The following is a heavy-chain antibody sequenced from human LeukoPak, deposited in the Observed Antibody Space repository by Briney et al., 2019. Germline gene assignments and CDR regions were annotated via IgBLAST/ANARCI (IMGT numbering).Heavy chain of an antibody. Sequence: ASVKVSCKASGYTFTSYGISWVRQAPGQGLEWMRWISAYNGNTNYAQKLQGRVTMTTDTSTSTAYMELRSLRSDDTAVYYCARDLGPRTVAGLDYWGQGTLVTVSS. D-gene: IGHD6-19*01. V-gene: IGHV1-18*01. CDR1: GYTFTSYG. CDR2: ISAYNGNT. CDR3: ARDLGPRTVAGLDY. J-gene: IGHJ4*02.